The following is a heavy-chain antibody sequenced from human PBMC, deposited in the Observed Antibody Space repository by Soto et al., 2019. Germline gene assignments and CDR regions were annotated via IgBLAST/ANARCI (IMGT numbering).Heavy chain of an antibody. D-gene: IGHD3-3*01. CDR1: RFTFSSYG. CDR3: AKDLLEWLLRQRGDFGY. Sequence: SLRLSCAASRFTFSSYGIHWVLHTPFNWLEWVAVISYDGSNKYYADSVKGRFTISRDNSKNTLYLQMNSLRAEDTAVYYCAKDLLEWLLRQRGDFGYWGQGTLVTVSS. CDR2: ISYDGSNK. J-gene: IGHJ4*02. V-gene: IGHV3-30*18.